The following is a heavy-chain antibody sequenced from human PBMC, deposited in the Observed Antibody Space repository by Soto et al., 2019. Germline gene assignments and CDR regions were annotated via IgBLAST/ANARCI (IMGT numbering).Heavy chain of an antibody. CDR2: ISYDGSNK. Sequence: QVQLVESGGGVVQPGRSLRLSCAASGFTFSSYGMHWVRQAPGKGLEWVAVISYDGSNKYYADSVKGRFTISRDNSKNTLYLQMNSLRAEDTAVYYCAKEYGSSTSCRSGGSRYGMDVWGQGTTVTVSS. D-gene: IGHD2-2*01. CDR1: GFTFSSYG. J-gene: IGHJ6*02. V-gene: IGHV3-30*18. CDR3: AKEYGSSTSCRSGGSRYGMDV.